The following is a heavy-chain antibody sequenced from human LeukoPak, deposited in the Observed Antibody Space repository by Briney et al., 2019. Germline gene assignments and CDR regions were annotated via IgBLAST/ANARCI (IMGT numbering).Heavy chain of an antibody. CDR1: GGSISSGGYS. D-gene: IGHD2-2*01. V-gene: IGHV4-30-2*01. J-gene: IGHJ5*02. CDR2: IYHSGST. Sequence: SETLSLTCAVSGGSISSGGYSWSWIRQPPGKGLEWIGYIYHSGSTYYNPSLKSRVTISVNRSKNQFSLKLSSVTAADTAVYYCARGQPGIVVVPAANWFDPWGQGTLVTVSS. CDR3: ARGQPGIVVVPAANWFDP.